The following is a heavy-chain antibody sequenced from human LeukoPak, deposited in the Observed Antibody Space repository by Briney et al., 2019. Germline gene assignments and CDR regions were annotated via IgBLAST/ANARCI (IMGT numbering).Heavy chain of an antibody. V-gene: IGHV4-34*01. CDR3: ARGRSSWSSGTWFDP. CDR2: INHSGST. CDR1: GGSFSGYY. D-gene: IGHD6-13*01. J-gene: IGHJ5*02. Sequence: SETLSLTCAVYGGSFSGYYWSWIRQPPGKGLEWIGEINHSGSTNYNPSLKSRVTISVDTSKNQFSLKLSSVTAADTAVYYCARGRSSWSSGTWFDPWGQGTLVTVSP.